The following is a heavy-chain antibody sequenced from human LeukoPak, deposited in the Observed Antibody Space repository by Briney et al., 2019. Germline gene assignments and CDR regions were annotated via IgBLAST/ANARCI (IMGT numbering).Heavy chain of an antibody. V-gene: IGHV5-51*01. CDR2: IYPGDSDT. CDR3: ARQVSGVGVMATIAHAFDI. Sequence: GESLKISCKGSGYSFTSYWIGWVRQMPGKGLEWMGIIYPGDSDTRYSPSFQGQVTISADKSISTAYLQWSGLKASDTAMYYCARQVSGVGVMATIAHAFDIWGQGTMVTVSS. CDR1: GYSFTSYW. D-gene: IGHD5-24*01. J-gene: IGHJ3*02.